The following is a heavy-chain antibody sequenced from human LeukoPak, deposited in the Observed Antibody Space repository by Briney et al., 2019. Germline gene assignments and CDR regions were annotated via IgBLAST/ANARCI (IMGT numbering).Heavy chain of an antibody. V-gene: IGHV4-31*01. CDR2: MIYSGYT. Sequence: SETLSLTCTVSGGSISSGGYYWSWIRQHPGKGLEWIGYMIYSGYTHYNPSLKSLVTISVDTSNNQFFLKLSSVTAAATAVYYCARDAKYVWGNYRWFDPWGQGILVTVSS. D-gene: IGHD3-16*02. CDR3: ARDAKYVWGNYRWFDP. J-gene: IGHJ5*02. CDR1: GGSISSGGYY.